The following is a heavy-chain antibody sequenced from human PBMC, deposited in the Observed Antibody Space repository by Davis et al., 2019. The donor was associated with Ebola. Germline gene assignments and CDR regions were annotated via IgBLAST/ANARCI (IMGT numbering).Heavy chain of an antibody. CDR1: GGSFSGYY. CDR2: INHHGIT. V-gene: IGHV4-34*01. CDR3: ARGLFWSGLDV. J-gene: IGHJ6*02. D-gene: IGHD1-1*01. Sequence: GSLRLSCAVYGGSFSGYYWSWIRQPPGKGLEWMGEINHHGITSYNPSLKSRVSMSVDTSKKQFSLKVTSVTAADTAVYYCARGLFWSGLDVWGQGTTVTVSS.